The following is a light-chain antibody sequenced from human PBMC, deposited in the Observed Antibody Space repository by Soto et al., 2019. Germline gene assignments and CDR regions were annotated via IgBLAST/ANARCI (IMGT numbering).Light chain of an antibody. CDR2: DVS. CDR1: SSDVGGYKY. Sequence: QSALTQPASVSGSPGQSITISCTGTSSDVGGYKYVSWYQQYPGKAPKLIIYDVSCRPSGVSNRFSGSKSDNTASLTISGLQAEDEADYYCSSYTSSSTPYVFGTGTKLTVL. CDR3: SSYTSSSTPYV. J-gene: IGLJ1*01. V-gene: IGLV2-14*01.